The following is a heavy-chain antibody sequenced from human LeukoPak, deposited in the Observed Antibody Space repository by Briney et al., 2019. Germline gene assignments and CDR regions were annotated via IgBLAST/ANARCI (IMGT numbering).Heavy chain of an antibody. CDR3: AKDHLYYDSSGYCSLVY. CDR1: GFTFSSYA. J-gene: IGHJ4*02. Sequence: GGSLRLSCAASGFTFSSYAMSWVRQAPGKGLEWVSAISGSGGSTYYADSVKGRFTISRDNSKNTLYLQMNSLRAEDTAVYYCAKDHLYYDSSGYCSLVYWGQGTLATVSS. CDR2: ISGSGGST. V-gene: IGHV3-23*01. D-gene: IGHD3-22*01.